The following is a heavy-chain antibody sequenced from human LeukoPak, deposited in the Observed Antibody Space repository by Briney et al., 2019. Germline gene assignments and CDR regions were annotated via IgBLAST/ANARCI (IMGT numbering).Heavy chain of an antibody. D-gene: IGHD3-3*01. CDR1: GGSFSGYY. CDR3: ARGSDFWSRQFDY. J-gene: IGHJ4*02. CDR2: INHSGST. Sequence: SETLSLTCAVYGGSFSGYYWSWIRLPPGKGLEWIGEINHSGSTNYNPSLKSRVTISVDTSKNQFSLKLSSVTAADTAVYYCARGSDFWSRQFDYWGQGTLVTVSS. V-gene: IGHV4-34*01.